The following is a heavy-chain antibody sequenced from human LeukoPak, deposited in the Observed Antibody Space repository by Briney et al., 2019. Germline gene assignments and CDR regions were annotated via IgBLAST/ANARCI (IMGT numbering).Heavy chain of an antibody. J-gene: IGHJ6*04. V-gene: IGHV1-3*01. CDR2: INAGNGNT. Sequence: ASVKDSCKASGYTFTSYAMHWVRQAPGQRLEWMGWINAGNGNTKYSQKFQGRVTITRDTSASTAYMELSSLRSEDTAVYYCARVVVPAAMDYYYGMDVWGKGTTVTVSS. CDR1: GYTFTSYA. CDR3: ARVVVPAAMDYYYGMDV. D-gene: IGHD2-2*01.